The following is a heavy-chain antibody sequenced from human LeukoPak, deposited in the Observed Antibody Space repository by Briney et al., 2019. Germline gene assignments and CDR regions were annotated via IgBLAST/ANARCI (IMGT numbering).Heavy chain of an antibody. CDR1: GGSISSYY. V-gene: IGHV4-4*07. J-gene: IGHJ4*02. D-gene: IGHD3-16*02. CDR3: ARSQRYDYVWGSYRFDY. Sequence: SETLSLTCTVSGGSISSYYWSWIRQPAGKGLEWIGRIYTSGSTNYNPSLKSRVTISVDKSKNQFSLKLSSVTAADTAVYYCARSQRYDYVWGSYRFDYWGQGTLVTVSS. CDR2: IYTSGST.